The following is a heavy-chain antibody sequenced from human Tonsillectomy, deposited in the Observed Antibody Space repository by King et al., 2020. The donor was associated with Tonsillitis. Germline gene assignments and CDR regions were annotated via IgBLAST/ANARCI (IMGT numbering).Heavy chain of an antibody. V-gene: IGHV1-18*01. Sequence: QLVQSGAEVKMPGASVKVSCKASGYTFINYCLSWVRQAPGQGLEWMGWINTYTGKTEYRQDLQGRVTLTRDTSTNTPYMELRSLRYDDTSVYYCARERSETLDSWGQGTLVTVSS. CDR3: ARERSETLDS. J-gene: IGHJ5*01. CDR1: GYTFINYC. CDR2: INTYTGKT.